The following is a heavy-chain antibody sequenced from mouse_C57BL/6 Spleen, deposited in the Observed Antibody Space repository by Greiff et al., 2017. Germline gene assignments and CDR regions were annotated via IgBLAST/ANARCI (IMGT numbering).Heavy chain of an antibody. CDR1: GFTFSDYG. CDR3: AREGVSWFAY. Sequence: EVQLVESGGGLVKPGGSLKLSCAASGFTFSDYGMHWVRQAPEKGLEWVAYISSGSSTIYYADTVKGRFTISRDNAKNTLFLQLTSLRSEDTAIYYCAREGVSWFAYWGQGTLVTVSA. V-gene: IGHV5-17*01. J-gene: IGHJ3*01. CDR2: ISSGSSTI.